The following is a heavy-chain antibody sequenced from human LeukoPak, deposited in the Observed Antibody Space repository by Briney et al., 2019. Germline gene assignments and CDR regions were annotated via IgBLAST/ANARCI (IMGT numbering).Heavy chain of an antibody. CDR2: ISYDGSNK. J-gene: IGHJ4*02. V-gene: IGHV3-30*04. CDR3: ARELARGVIPRLFDY. Sequence: GGSLRLSCAASGFTFSSYAMHWVRQAPGKGLEWVAVISYDGSNKYYADSVKGRFTISRDNSKNTLYLQMNSLRAEDTAVYYCARELARGVIPRLFDYWGQGTLVTVSS. D-gene: IGHD3-10*01. CDR1: GFTFSSYA.